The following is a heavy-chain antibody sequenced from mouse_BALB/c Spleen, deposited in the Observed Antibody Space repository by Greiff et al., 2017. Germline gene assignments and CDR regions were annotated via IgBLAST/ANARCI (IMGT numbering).Heavy chain of an antibody. V-gene: IGHV5-4*02. CDR2: ISDGGSYT. Sequence: EVKLVESGGGLVKPGGSLKLSCAASGFTFSDYYMYWVRQTPEKRLEWVATISDGGSYTYYPDSVKGRFPISRDNAKNNLYLQMSSLKSEDTAMYYCARGNYYGSSYGDRDYWGQGTSVTVSS. J-gene: IGHJ4*01. CDR3: ARGNYYGSSYGDRDY. CDR1: GFTFSDYY. D-gene: IGHD1-1*01.